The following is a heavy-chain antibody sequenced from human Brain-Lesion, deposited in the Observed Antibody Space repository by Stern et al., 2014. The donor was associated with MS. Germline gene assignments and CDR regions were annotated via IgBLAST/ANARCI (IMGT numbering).Heavy chain of an antibody. CDR1: GGSISSDNYY. D-gene: IGHD2-2*01. Sequence: VQLEESGPGLVKPSQTLSLTCTVSGGSISSDNYYWTWNRQHPGQGLEWIGHIYYSGTTYYNPSLKSRVSITVDTSKNLFSLRLSSVTAADTAVYYCARDHFTTSLDVWGHGTTVTVSS. CDR3: ARDHFTTSLDV. CDR2: IYYSGTT. J-gene: IGHJ6*02. V-gene: IGHV4-31*03.